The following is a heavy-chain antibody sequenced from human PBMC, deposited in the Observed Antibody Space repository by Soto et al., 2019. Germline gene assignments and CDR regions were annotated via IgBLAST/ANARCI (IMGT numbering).Heavy chain of an antibody. CDR2: ISGSGGST. CDR1: GFTFSSYA. D-gene: IGHD3-22*01. J-gene: IGHJ4*02. CDR3: AKDVTMIPLDY. V-gene: IGHV3-23*01. Sequence: GESLKISCAASGFTFSSYAMSWVRQAPGKGLEWVSAISGSGGSTYYADSVKGRFTISRDNSKNTLYLQMNSLRAEDTAVYYCAKDVTMIPLDYWGQGTLVTVSS.